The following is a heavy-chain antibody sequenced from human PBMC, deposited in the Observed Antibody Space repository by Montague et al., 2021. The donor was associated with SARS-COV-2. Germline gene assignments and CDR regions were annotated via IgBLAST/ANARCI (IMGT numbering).Heavy chain of an antibody. CDR2: IDPSGGRT. CDR3: VKDSVHY. D-gene: IGHD3-10*01. CDR1: GFTFSVYT. V-gene: IGHV3-23*05. J-gene: IGHJ4*02. Sequence: SLGLSCAVSGFTFSVYTMSWVRQAPGKGLEWVAGIDPSGGRTYYSESVKGRFTIFRDNSRNTLYLQMNSLRSEDAAIYYCVKDSVHYWGQGALVTVSS.